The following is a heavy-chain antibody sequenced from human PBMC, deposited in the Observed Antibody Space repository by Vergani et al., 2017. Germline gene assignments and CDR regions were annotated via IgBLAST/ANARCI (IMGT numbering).Heavy chain of an antibody. Sequence: QVQLVQSGAEVKKPGSSVKVSCKASGGTFSSYAISWVRQAPGQGLEWMGGIIPIFGTANYAQKFQGRVSMTTDTSTSTVYLELNNVRPEDTALYFCTRGDVVRGIDFDYWGQGTQVIVSS. CDR3: TRGDVVRGIDFDY. CDR1: GGTFSSYA. CDR2: IIPIFGTA. D-gene: IGHD3-10*01. J-gene: IGHJ4*02. V-gene: IGHV1-69*06.